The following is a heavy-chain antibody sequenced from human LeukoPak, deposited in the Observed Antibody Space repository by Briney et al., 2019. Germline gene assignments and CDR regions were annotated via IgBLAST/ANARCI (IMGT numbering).Heavy chain of an antibody. J-gene: IGHJ6*03. Sequence: PGGSLRLSCAASRFTFSRYSMNWVRQAPGKGLEWVSYLSSSSSTIYYADSVKGRFTISRDNAKNSLYLQMNSLRAEDTAVYYWARAVTGYCSSASCYYMDAWAKGPRSPSP. CDR1: RFTFSRYS. CDR3: ARAVTGYCSSASCYYMDA. D-gene: IGHD2-2*03. V-gene: IGHV3-48*01. CDR2: LSSSSSTI.